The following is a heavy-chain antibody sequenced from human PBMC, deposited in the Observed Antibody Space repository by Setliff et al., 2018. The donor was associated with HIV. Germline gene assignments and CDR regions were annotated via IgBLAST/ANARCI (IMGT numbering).Heavy chain of an antibody. D-gene: IGHD2-15*01. CDR3: VRGLGSEFDY. CDR1: GFTFRHYS. Sequence: PGGSLRLSCAASGFTFRHYSMNWVRQAPGKGLEWVGRTTNKADSYNTNYAASVKGRFTIARDDSKKSLYLQMNSLKIEDTAVYYCVRGLGSEFDYWGQGTLVTVSS. CDR2: TTNKADSYNT. J-gene: IGHJ4*02. V-gene: IGHV3-72*01.